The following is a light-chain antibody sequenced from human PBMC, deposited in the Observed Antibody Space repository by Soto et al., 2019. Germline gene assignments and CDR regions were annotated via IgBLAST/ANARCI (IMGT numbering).Light chain of an antibody. J-gene: IGLJ3*02. V-gene: IGLV2-14*01. CDR2: EVS. Sequence: QSALTQPASVSGSPGQSITISCTGTSSDVGAYNYVSWYQHHPGKAPKLMIYEVSNRPSGVSNRFSGSKSGNTASLTISGLQAEDEADYYCGSYRTNTTWVFGGGTKLTVL. CDR3: GSYRTNTTWV. CDR1: SSDVGAYNY.